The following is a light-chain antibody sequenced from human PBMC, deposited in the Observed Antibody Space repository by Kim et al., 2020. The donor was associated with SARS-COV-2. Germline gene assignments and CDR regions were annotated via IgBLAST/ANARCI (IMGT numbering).Light chain of an antibody. CDR1: SPTVGSNA. V-gene: IGLV1-44*01. CDR2: SND. CDR3: AAWDDSLYGRR. J-gene: IGLJ3*02. Sequence: GQRVTISCSGSSPTVGSNAVSWYQQLRGTAPKLVVYSNDQRPSGVPDRFSGSRSGTSASLAISGLQSEDEADYYCAAWDDSLYGRRFGGGTKVTVL.